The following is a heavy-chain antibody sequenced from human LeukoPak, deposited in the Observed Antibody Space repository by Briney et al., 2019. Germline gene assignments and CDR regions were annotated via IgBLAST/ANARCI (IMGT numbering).Heavy chain of an antibody. J-gene: IGHJ4*02. V-gene: IGHV3-7*03. D-gene: IGHD5-24*01. CDR3: AKGGGDGYNFVSDY. CDR2: IKQDGSEK. Sequence: GGSLRLSRAASGYTFSSYWMSWVRQAPGKGLEWVANIKQDGSEKYYVDSVKGRFTISRDNAKNSLYLQMNSLRAEDTAVYYCAKGGGDGYNFVSDYWGQGTLVTVSS. CDR1: GYTFSSYW.